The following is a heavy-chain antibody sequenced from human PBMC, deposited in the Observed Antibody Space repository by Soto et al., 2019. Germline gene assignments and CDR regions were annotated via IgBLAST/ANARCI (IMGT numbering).Heavy chain of an antibody. D-gene: IGHD6-19*01. Sequence: QVQLVESGGGVVQPGRSLRLSCAASGFTFSSYGMHWVRQAPGKGLEWVAVISYDGSNKYYADSVKGRFTISRDNSKNTLYLQMNSLRAEDTAVYYCADSSGWSSGVDHWGQGTLVTVSS. CDR2: ISYDGSNK. CDR1: GFTFSSYG. V-gene: IGHV3-30*03. J-gene: IGHJ4*02. CDR3: ADSSGWSSGVDH.